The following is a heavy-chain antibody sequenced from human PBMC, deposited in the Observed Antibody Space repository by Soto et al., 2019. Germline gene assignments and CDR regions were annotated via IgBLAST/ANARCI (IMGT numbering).Heavy chain of an antibody. V-gene: IGHV3-74*01. CDR3: ARGAGSAYYVDS. CDR2: INFYGSTT. D-gene: IGHD3-22*01. CDR1: GFTFSSYW. J-gene: IGHJ4*02. Sequence: EVQLVESGGGLVQPGGSLRLSCAASGFTFSSYWMHWVRQAPGKGLVWVSRINFYGSTTNYADFVKGQFTISRDNAKNTVYLQMNSLRAEDTDVYYCARGAGSAYYVDSWGQGTLVTVSS.